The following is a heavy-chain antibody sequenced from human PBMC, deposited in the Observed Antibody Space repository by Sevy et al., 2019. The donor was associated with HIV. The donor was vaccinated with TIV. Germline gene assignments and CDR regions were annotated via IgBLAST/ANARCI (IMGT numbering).Heavy chain of an antibody. J-gene: IGHJ4*02. Sequence: ASVKVSCKASGYTFTGYYMHWVRQALGQGLEWMGRINPNSGGTNYAQKFQGRVTMTRDTSISTAYMELSRLRSDDTAVYYCARGYYIWGSYRKSDYWGQGTLVTVSS. V-gene: IGHV1-2*06. D-gene: IGHD3-16*02. CDR1: GYTFTGYY. CDR3: ARGYYIWGSYRKSDY. CDR2: INPNSGGT.